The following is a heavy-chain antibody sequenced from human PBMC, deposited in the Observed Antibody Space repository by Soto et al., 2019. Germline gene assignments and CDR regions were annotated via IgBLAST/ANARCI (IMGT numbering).Heavy chain of an antibody. V-gene: IGHV3-23*01. D-gene: IGHD4-17*01. J-gene: IGHJ4*03. CDR3: ARDGYGGPLWSQDDFDY. CDR2: ISDSGNST. Sequence: GGSLRLSCAASGFTFSSYAMSWVRQAPGKGLEWVSTISDSGNSTYSADSVKGRFTISRDNSKNTLYLQMNSLRAEDTAVYYCARDGYGGPLWSQDDFDYWGQGSRVSVSS. CDR1: GFTFSSYA.